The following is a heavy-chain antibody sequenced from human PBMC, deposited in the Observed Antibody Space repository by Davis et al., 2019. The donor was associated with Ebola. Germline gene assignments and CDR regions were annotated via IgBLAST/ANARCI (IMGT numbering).Heavy chain of an antibody. J-gene: IGHJ6*04. CDR1: GFTFSTYY. D-gene: IGHD5-18*01. CDR2: IPHVGSEK. V-gene: IGHV3-7*01. CDR3: ARGSYGVYYYYYGMDV. Sequence: GGSLRLSCAASGFTFSTYYITWVHQAPGKGLEWVATIPHVGSEKYYVDSVKGRFTISRDNAKNSLYLQMNSLRAEDTAVYYCARGSYGVYYYYYGMDVWGKGTTVTVSS.